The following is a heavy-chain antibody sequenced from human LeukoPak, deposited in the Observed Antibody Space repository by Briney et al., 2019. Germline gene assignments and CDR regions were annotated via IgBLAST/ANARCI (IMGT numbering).Heavy chain of an antibody. CDR2: IWYDGSNK. D-gene: IGHD3-22*01. V-gene: IGHV3-33*01. J-gene: IGHJ3*02. CDR3: ARGDSSGYPDAFDS. CDR1: GFTFSSYG. Sequence: GGSLRLSCAASGFTFSSYGMHWVRQAPGKGLEWVAVIWYDGSNKYYADSVKGRFTISRDNSKNTLYLKMNSLRAEDTAVYYCARGDSSGYPDAFDSWGQGTMVTVSS.